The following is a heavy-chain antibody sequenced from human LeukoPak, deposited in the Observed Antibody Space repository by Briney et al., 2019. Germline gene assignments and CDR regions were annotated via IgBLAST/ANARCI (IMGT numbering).Heavy chain of an antibody. CDR1: GGTFSSYT. Sequence: SVKVSCKASGGTFSSYTISWVRQAPGQGLEWMGRIIPILGIANYAQKFQGRVTITADKSTSTAYMELSSLRSEDTAVYYCARVDGTTVIPYYYYGMDVWGQGTTVTVSS. D-gene: IGHD4-17*01. CDR3: ARVDGTTVIPYYYYGMDV. CDR2: IIPILGIA. J-gene: IGHJ6*02. V-gene: IGHV1-69*02.